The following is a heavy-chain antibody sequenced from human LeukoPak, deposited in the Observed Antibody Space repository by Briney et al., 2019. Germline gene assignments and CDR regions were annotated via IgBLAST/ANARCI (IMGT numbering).Heavy chain of an antibody. CDR2: VTHSDFNKANGDIT. D-gene: IGHD2-8*02. CDR3: VRASVDTGGAFDV. CDR1: GASISKDY. Sequence: SETLSLTRTVSGASISKDYWAWIRQPPGKGLEWIGYVTHSDFNKANGDITNYNPSLESRVTTSPDTPRNQFSLKLTSMTAADTAIYYCVRASVDTGGAFDVWGQGTVVTVSS. V-gene: IGHV4-59*01. J-gene: IGHJ3*01.